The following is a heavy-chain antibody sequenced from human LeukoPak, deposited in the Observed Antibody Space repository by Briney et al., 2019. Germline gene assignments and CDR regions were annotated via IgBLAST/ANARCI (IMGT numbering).Heavy chain of an antibody. CDR1: GGSISSYY. V-gene: IGHV4-59*01. D-gene: IGHD6-13*01. Sequence: SETLSLTCTVSGGSISSYYWSWIRQPPGKGLEWIGYIYYSGSTNYNPSLKSRVTISVDTSKNQFSLKLRSVTAADTAVYYCARGSSSWYSNNWFAPWGQGTLVTVSS. CDR3: ARGSSSWYSNNWFAP. CDR2: IYYSGST. J-gene: IGHJ5*02.